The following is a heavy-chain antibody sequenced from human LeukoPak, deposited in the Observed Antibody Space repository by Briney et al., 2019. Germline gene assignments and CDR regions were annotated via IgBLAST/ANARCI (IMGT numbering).Heavy chain of an antibody. CDR1: GFTFSSYE. CDR3: AELGITMIGGV. J-gene: IGHJ6*04. D-gene: IGHD3-10*02. Sequence: PGGSLSLSCAASGFTFSSYEMNWVRQAPGKGVEGVSYISSSGSTIYYADSVKGRFTISRDNAKNSLYLQKNSVRAEDTAVYYCAELGITMIGGVWGKGTTVTISS. V-gene: IGHV3-48*03. CDR2: ISSSGSTI.